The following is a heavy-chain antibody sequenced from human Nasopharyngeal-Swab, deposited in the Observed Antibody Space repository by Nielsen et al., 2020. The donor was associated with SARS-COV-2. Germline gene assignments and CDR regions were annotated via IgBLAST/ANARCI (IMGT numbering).Heavy chain of an antibody. D-gene: IGHD6-13*01. CDR2: INHSGST. Sequence: SETLSLTCAVYGGSFSGYYWSWIRQPPGKGLEWIGEINHSGSTNYNPSLKSRVTISVDTSKNQFSLKLSSVTAADTAVYYCARRGGQLAPDYWGQGTLVTVSS. J-gene: IGHJ4*02. V-gene: IGHV4-34*01. CDR1: GGSFSGYY. CDR3: ARRGGQLAPDY.